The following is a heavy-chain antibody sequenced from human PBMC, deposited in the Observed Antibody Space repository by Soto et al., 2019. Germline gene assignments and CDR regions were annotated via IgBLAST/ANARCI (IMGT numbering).Heavy chain of an antibody. J-gene: IGHJ4*02. CDR2: ISYDGSGK. Sequence: QVQLVESGGGVVQPGRSLRLSCAASGFTFSRYGMHWFRQAPGKGLEWVAVISYDGSGKYYADSVKGRFTISKDSSKNTLYLLMNSLRAEDTAVYYCVCEIFGVIGSAFDYWGQGTQVTVSS. CDR1: GFTFSRYG. CDR3: VCEIFGVIGSAFDY. V-gene: IGHV3-30-3*01. D-gene: IGHD3-3*01.